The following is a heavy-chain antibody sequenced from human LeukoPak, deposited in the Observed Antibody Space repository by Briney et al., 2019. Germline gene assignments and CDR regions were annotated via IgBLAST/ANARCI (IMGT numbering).Heavy chain of an antibody. D-gene: IGHD2-2*01. J-gene: IGHJ6*03. Sequence: SVKVSCKASGGTFSSYAISWVRQAPGQGLEWMGGIIPIFGTANYAQKFQGRVTIATDESTSTAYMELSSLRSEDTAVYYCARSGGYCSSTSCPTAYYYYYYMDVWGKGTTVTVSS. CDR1: GGTFSSYA. V-gene: IGHV1-69*05. CDR2: IIPIFGTA. CDR3: ARSGGYCSSTSCPTAYYYYYYMDV.